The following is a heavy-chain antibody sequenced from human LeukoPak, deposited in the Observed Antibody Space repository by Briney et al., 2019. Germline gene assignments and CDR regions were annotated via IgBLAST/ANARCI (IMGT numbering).Heavy chain of an antibody. V-gene: IGHV3-7*01. CDR3: ARDPAPNSSGWYYYFDY. CDR1: GFTFSSHW. Sequence: GGSLRLSXAASGFTFSSHWMSWVRQAPGKGLEGVANINQDESEKYYVDSVKGRFTTSRDNDKNSLYLQMNSLRAEDTAVYYCARDPAPNSSGWYYYFDYWGQGTLVTVSS. D-gene: IGHD6-19*01. J-gene: IGHJ4*02. CDR2: INQDESEK.